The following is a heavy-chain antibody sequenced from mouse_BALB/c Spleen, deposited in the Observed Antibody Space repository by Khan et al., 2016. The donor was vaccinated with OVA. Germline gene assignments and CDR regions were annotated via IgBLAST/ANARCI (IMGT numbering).Heavy chain of an antibody. J-gene: IGHJ3*01. CDR1: GFTFSSYS. Sequence: EVELVESGGDLMKPGGSLKLSCAASGFTFSSYSMSWVRQTPDKRLEWVASISSGGDYTYYPDSVKGRFTISRDTAKNTLYLQMSDLKSEDTAMYYCAHHLTGSFDYWGQGTLVTVSA. CDR2: ISSGGDYT. CDR3: AHHLTGSFDY. V-gene: IGHV5-6*01.